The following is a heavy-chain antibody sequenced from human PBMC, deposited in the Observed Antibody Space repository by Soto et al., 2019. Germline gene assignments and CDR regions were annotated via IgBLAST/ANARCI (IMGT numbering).Heavy chain of an antibody. CDR1: GASITSGDHY. Sequence: QLQLRQSGPGLVKPPETLSLTCSVSGASITSGDHYWAWIRQPPGKGLEWIGSLFSDGSPYYNPSLQSRVTFSIDTSRNEFSLKLNSATAADTAVYYCVRTVGSSWFFDLWGRGTLSTGSS. V-gene: IGHV4-39*01. D-gene: IGHD3-10*01. CDR2: LFSDGSP. CDR3: VRTVGSSWFFDL. J-gene: IGHJ2*01.